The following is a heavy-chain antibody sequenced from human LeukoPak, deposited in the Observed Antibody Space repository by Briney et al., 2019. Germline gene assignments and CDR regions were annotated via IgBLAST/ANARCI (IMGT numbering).Heavy chain of an antibody. CDR2: IYYSGST. D-gene: IGHD3-10*01. J-gene: IGHJ5*02. CDR1: GGSISSSSYY. V-gene: IGHV4-39*01. Sequence: SETLSLTCTVSGGSISSSSYYRGWIRQPPGKGLEWIGSIYYSGSTYYNPSLKSRVTISVNTSKKQFSLKLSSVTAADTAVYYCARGRPDGSGSYYKFDPWGQGTLVTVSS. CDR3: ARGRPDGSGSYYKFDP.